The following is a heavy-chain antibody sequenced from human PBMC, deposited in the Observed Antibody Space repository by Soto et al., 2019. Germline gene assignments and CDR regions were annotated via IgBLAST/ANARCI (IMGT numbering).Heavy chain of an antibody. V-gene: IGHV3-23*01. CDR2: IIDSGGST. J-gene: IGHJ6*02. CDR1: GVTFGSCA. Sequence: PGGSLRLSSGAAGVTFGSCAMGRVSQATGKGLEWVSDIIDSGGSTYYADSVKGRFTISRDNSKSTLYLQMNSLRAEDTALYYCAKGRSYYYYYGVDVWGQGTTVTVSS. CDR3: AKGRSYYYYYGVDV.